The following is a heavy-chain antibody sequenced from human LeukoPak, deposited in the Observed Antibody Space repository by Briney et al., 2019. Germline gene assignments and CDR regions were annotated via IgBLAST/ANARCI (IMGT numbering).Heavy chain of an antibody. Sequence: SETLSLTCTVSGGPISSYYWSWIRQPPGKGLEWIGYIYYSGSTNYNPSLKSRVTISVDTSKNQFSLKLSSVTAADTAVYYCARGESGYVPIDYWGQGTLVTVSS. CDR3: ARGESGYVPIDY. J-gene: IGHJ4*02. V-gene: IGHV4-59*01. CDR1: GGPISSYY. CDR2: IYYSGST. D-gene: IGHD5-12*01.